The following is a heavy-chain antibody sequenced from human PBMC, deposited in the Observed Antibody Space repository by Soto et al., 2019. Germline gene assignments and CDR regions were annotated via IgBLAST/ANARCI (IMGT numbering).Heavy chain of an antibody. Sequence: QVQLVQSGAEVKKPGSSVKVSCKASGGTFSSYAISWVRQAPGQGLEWMGGIIPIFGTANYAQKFQGRVTITADESTSTAYMELSSLRSEDTAVYCCASPIAARPGYYYGMDVWGQGTTVTVSS. CDR3: ASPIAARPGYYYGMDV. CDR2: IIPIFGTA. V-gene: IGHV1-69*01. J-gene: IGHJ6*02. D-gene: IGHD6-6*01. CDR1: GGTFSSYA.